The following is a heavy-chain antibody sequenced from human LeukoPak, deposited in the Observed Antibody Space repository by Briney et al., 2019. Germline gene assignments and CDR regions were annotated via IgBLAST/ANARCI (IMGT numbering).Heavy chain of an antibody. J-gene: IGHJ4*02. CDR1: GGSISSGSYY. Sequence: PSEPLSLTCTVSGGSISSGSYYWSWIQPPAGKGLEWIGRIYTSGSTNYNPDLKSRVTISVDASKTQFSLKRSSVTAADTAVYYCARGAAAGDKWGQGALVTVSS. CDR3: ARGAAAGDK. V-gene: IGHV4-61*02. D-gene: IGHD6-13*01. CDR2: IYTSGST.